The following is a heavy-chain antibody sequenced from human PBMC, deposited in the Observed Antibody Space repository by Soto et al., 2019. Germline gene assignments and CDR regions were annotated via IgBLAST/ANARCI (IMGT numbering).Heavy chain of an antibody. J-gene: IGHJ4*02. D-gene: IGHD6-6*01. CDR2: VHDTGTT. CDR1: GGSVSSGGNY. V-gene: IGHV4-39*01. Sequence: QLQLQESGPGLVKPSETLSLTCAVSGGSVSSGGNYWGWIRQSPGKGLEWIGSVHDTGTTHYNPSLTSRVTLPVDSSKNQFSPNVTSVTAADTAVYYCARGLSSPSAAGVWGQGTLVTVSS. CDR3: ARGLSSPSAAGV.